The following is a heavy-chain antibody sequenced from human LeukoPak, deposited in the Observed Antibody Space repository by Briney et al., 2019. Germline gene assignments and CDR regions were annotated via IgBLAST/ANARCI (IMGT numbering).Heavy chain of an antibody. CDR2: IYHSGST. CDR3: ARGLLAEAYYYDSSGYLY. V-gene: IGHV4-38-2*02. Sequence: SETLSLTCTVSGYSISSGYYWGWIRQPPGKGLEWIGRIYHSGSTYYNPSLKSRVTISVDTSKNQFSLKLSSVTAADTAVYYCARGLLAEAYYYDSSGYLYWGQGTLVTVSS. CDR1: GYSISSGYY. J-gene: IGHJ4*02. D-gene: IGHD3-22*01.